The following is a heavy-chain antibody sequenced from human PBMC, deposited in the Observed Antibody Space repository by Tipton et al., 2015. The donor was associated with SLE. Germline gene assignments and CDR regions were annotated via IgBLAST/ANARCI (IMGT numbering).Heavy chain of an antibody. J-gene: IGHJ4*02. CDR1: GGSISSYY. CDR3: AREEGIVGVVIY. V-gene: IGHV4-59*01. CDR2: IYYSGST. Sequence: TLSLTCTVSGGSISSYYWSWIRQPPGKGLEWIGYIYYSGSTNYNPSLKSRVTISVDTSKNQFSLKLSSVTAADTAVYYCAREEGIVGVVIYWGQGTLVTVSS. D-gene: IGHD3-3*01.